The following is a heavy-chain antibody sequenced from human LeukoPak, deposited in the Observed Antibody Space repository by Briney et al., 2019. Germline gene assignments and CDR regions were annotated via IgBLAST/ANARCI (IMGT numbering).Heavy chain of an antibody. Sequence: SETLSLTCAVYGGSFSGYYWSWIRQPPGKGLEWIGEINHSGSTNYNPSLKSRVTISVDTSKNQFSLKLSSVTAADTAVYYCARVYYYDSSGYYVDYYGMDVWGQGTTVTVSS. CDR1: GGSFSGYY. V-gene: IGHV4-34*01. CDR2: INHSGST. CDR3: ARVYYYDSSGYYVDYYGMDV. J-gene: IGHJ6*02. D-gene: IGHD3-22*01.